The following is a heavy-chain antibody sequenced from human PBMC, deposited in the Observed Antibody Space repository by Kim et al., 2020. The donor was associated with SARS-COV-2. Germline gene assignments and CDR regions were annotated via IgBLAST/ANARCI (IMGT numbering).Heavy chain of an antibody. CDR3: ARGSWYYGSGSYYYYCID. D-gene: IGHD3-10*01. V-gene: IGHV4-34*01. CDR1: GGSFSGYY. CDR2: INHSGST. J-gene: IGHJ6*01. Sequence: SETLSLTCAVYGGSFSGYYWSWIRQPPGKGLEWIGEINHSGSTNYNPSLKSRVTISVDTSKNQFSLKLSSVTAADTAVYYCARGSWYYGSGSYYYYCID.